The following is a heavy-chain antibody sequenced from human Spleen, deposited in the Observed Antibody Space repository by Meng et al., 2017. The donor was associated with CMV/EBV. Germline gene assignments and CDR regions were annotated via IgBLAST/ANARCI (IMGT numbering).Heavy chain of an antibody. CDR3: ARDAETTTYYYGMDV. Sequence: SVKVSCKASGGTFSSYAISWVRQAPRQGLEWMGGIIPIFGTANYAQKFQGRVTITTDESTSTAYMELSSLRSEDTAVYYCARDAETTTYYYGMDVWGQGTTVTVSS. V-gene: IGHV1-69*05. D-gene: IGHD1-14*01. CDR1: GGTFSSYA. CDR2: IIPIFGTA. J-gene: IGHJ6*02.